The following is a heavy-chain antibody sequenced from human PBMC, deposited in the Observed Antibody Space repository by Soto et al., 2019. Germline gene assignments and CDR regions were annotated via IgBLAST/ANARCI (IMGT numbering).Heavy chain of an antibody. D-gene: IGHD3-10*01. J-gene: IGHJ6*02. Sequence: EVQLLESGGGLVQPGVSLRLSCETSVFSFNSYAMTCVRHAPGMVLEWVAVINYNSRATFHAQSVKGRFTISRDNSRNTVFLQMDSLRAEDTAVYYCVKQRGSGKTYYYNMDVWGLGTTVIVSS. V-gene: IGHV3-23*01. CDR2: INYNSRAT. CDR3: VKQRGSGKTYYYNMDV. CDR1: VFSFNSYA.